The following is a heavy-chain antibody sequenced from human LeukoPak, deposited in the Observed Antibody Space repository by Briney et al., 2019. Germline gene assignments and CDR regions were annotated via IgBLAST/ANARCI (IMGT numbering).Heavy chain of an antibody. D-gene: IGHD3-22*01. CDR1: GFTFIKYL. J-gene: IGHJ4*02. V-gene: IGHV3-74*01. CDR3: AKDLYYETDG. Sequence: GGSLTLSCEGSGFTFIKYLMHWVRQAPGKGLVWVSSIYTDGSYTFYADCVKGRFTISRDNAKNMLYLEMSTLRVEDAAVYYCAKDLYYETDGWGQGTQVTVSS. CDR2: IYTDGSYT.